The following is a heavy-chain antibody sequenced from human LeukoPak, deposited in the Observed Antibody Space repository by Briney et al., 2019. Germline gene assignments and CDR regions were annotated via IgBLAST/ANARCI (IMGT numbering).Heavy chain of an antibody. CDR2: IHYSGSA. Sequence: ASETLSLTCAVYGGSFSGYYWSWIRQSPGEGLEWIAEIHYSGSASYNPSLKSRVTISGDPSKNQVSLRVTSVTAADTAEYYCARGILSGYYFDSWGQGSLVTVSS. V-gene: IGHV4-34*01. CDR1: GGSFSGYY. J-gene: IGHJ4*02. CDR3: ARGILSGYYFDS. D-gene: IGHD2-15*01.